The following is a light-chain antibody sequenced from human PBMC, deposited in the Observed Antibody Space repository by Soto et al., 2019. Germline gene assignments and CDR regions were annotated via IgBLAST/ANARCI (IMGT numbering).Light chain of an antibody. CDR3: QQRSNWPLLT. V-gene: IGKV3-15*01. CDR2: DTS. J-gene: IGKJ4*01. Sequence: EIVVTQSPATLSVSPGERVTLSCRASQSVSSSLAWYQQRPGQAPRLLIYDTSTRAAGIAARFSGSGSGTEFTLTISSLQSEDFAVYYCQQRSNWPLLTFGGGTKVEIK. CDR1: QSVSSS.